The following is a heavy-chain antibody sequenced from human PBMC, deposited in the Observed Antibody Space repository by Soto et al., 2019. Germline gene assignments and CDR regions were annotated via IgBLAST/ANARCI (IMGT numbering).Heavy chain of an antibody. CDR1: GGSISSYY. V-gene: IGHV4-59*01. CDR3: ARGHTLVVPAAIFDY. J-gene: IGHJ4*02. D-gene: IGHD2-2*02. CDR2: IYYSGST. Sequence: SETLSLTCTVSGGSISSYYWSWIRQPPGKGLEWIGYIYYSGSTNYNPSLKSRVTISVDTSKNQFSLKLSSVTAADTAVYYCARGHTLVVPAAIFDYWGQGTLVTVSS.